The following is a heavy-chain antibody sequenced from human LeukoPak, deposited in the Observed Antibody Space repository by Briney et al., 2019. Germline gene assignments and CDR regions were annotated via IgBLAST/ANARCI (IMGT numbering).Heavy chain of an antibody. V-gene: IGHV3-23*01. D-gene: IGHD3-10*01. Sequence: PGGSLRLSGVASGFTFGSYAMSWVRQAPGKGLEWVSLISGSGGVTYYADSVKGRFTISRDNSKNTLYLQMNSLRAEDTATYYCAKEWDGSGTRLGWFDPWGQGTLVTVSS. J-gene: IGHJ5*02. CDR2: ISGSGGVT. CDR3: AKEWDGSGTRLGWFDP. CDR1: GFTFGSYA.